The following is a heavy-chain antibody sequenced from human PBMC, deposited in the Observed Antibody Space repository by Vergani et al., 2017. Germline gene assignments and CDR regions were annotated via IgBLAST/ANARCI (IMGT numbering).Heavy chain of an antibody. CDR3: ARGHITMVRCVNRDAFDI. CDR1: GYIFTGYY. CDR2: INPNSGGT. Sequence: VQLVQSGAEVRKPGASVTVSCTASGYIFTGYYMHWVRQAPGQGLEWMGWINPNSGGTNYAQKFQGRVTMTRDTSISTAYMELSRLRSDDTAVYYCARGHITMVRCVNRDAFDIWGQGTMVTVSS. J-gene: IGHJ3*02. D-gene: IGHD3-10*01. V-gene: IGHV1-2*02.